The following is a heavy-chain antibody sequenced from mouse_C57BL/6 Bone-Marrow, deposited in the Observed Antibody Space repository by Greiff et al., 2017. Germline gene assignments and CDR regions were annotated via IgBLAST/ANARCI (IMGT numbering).Heavy chain of an antibody. V-gene: IGHV1-72*01. D-gene: IGHD1-1*01. J-gene: IGHJ4*01. CDR1: GYTFTSYW. CDR3: ASTGPYYYGSSYYAMDY. Sequence: QVQLQQPGAELVKPGASVKLSCKASGYTFTSYWMPWVKQRPGRGLEWIGRIDPNSGGTKYNEKFKSKATLPVDKPSSTAYMQLSSLTSEDSAVYYCASTGPYYYGSSYYAMDYWGQGTSVTVSS. CDR2: IDPNSGGT.